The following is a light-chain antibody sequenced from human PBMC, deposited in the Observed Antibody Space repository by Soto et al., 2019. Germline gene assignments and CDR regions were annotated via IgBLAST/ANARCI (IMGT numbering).Light chain of an antibody. Sequence: QSALTQPPSASGTPGQRVTISCSTSSSNLGDNTVNWYQQVPGTAPKLFIYDYDQRPSGVPDRFSGSKSGTSASLAIIGLQSEDEADYYCAAWDASLDGYVFGTGTKVTVL. J-gene: IGLJ1*01. V-gene: IGLV1-44*01. CDR1: SSNLGDNT. CDR3: AAWDASLDGYV. CDR2: DYD.